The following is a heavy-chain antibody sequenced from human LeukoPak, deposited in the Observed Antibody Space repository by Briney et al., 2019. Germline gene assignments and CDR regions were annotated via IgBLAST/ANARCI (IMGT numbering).Heavy chain of an antibody. CDR3: AKDVNLFAPDY. CDR2: IYAGGST. Sequence: GGSLRLSCAASGFTVSSNYMNWVRQAPGKGLEWVSIIYAGGSTFYADSVKGRFTISRDNSKNTVYLHMNSLRVEDTAVYYCAKDVNLFAPDYWGQGTLVTVSS. J-gene: IGHJ4*02. CDR1: GFTVSSNY. V-gene: IGHV3-53*01. D-gene: IGHD2-21*01.